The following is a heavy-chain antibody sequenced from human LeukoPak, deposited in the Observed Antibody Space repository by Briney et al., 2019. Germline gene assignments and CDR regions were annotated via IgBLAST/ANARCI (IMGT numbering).Heavy chain of an antibody. CDR3: ARVTGYIVEDYFDY. CDR1: GGSISSYY. CDR2: IYYTGTT. J-gene: IGHJ4*02. D-gene: IGHD3-22*01. Sequence: SETLSLTCTVSGGSISSYYWSWIRQPPGKGLEWIGYIYYTGTTNYNPLFESRATISVDTSKNQFSLRLSSVTAADTAVYYCARVTGYIVEDYFDYWGQGTLVTVSS. V-gene: IGHV4-59*01.